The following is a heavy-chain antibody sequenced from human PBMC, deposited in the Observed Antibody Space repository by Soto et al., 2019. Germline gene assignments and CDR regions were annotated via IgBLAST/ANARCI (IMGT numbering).Heavy chain of an antibody. J-gene: IGHJ6*02. CDR2: ISYDGNNK. CDR1: GFTFSSYA. CDR3: ARAGCDGGTCYTLVGLRYGMDV. Sequence: QVQLVESGGGVVQPGRSLRLSCAASGFTFSSYAMYWVRQAPGKGLEWVAIISYDGNNKHYADSVKGRFTIARDNSHNSLYLQMNSLGAEDTAVYYCARAGCDGGTCYTLVGLRYGMDVWGQGTTGTVSS. D-gene: IGHD2-15*01. V-gene: IGHV3-30-3*01.